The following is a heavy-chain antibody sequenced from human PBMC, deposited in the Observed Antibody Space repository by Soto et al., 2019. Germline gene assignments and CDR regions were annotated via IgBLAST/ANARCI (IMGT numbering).Heavy chain of an antibody. J-gene: IGHJ4*02. Sequence: PGGSLRLSCAASGFTFSGYSMHWIRQVPGKGLEWVSIISSSSNYIYYADSVKGRFTISRDNANNSLYLQMNRLRAEDTAVYYCGRDLQNYDSSGYYVYWGQGTLVTVSS. CDR1: GFTFSGYS. CDR2: ISSSSNYI. V-gene: IGHV3-21*01. D-gene: IGHD3-22*01. CDR3: GRDLQNYDSSGYYVY.